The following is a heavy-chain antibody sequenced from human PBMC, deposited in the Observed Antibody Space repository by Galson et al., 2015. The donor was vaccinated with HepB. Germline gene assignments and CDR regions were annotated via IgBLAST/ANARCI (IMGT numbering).Heavy chain of an antibody. Sequence: SLRLSCAASGFTFSSYAMSWVRQAPGKGLEWVSGISGSGGSTYYADSVKGRFTISRDNSRNTLYLQMNSPRAEDTAVYYCAKDILGYCGSNSCFEGDAFDFWGQGTMVTVSS. J-gene: IGHJ3*01. CDR3: AKDILGYCGSNSCFEGDAFDF. CDR2: ISGSGGST. CDR1: GFTFSSYA. V-gene: IGHV3-23*01. D-gene: IGHD2-2*01.